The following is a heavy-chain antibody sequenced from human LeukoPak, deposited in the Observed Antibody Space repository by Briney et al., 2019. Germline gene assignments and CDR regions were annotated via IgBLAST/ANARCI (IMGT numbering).Heavy chain of an antibody. CDR3: ARGRYDFSRGGLPTDY. CDR1: GFTFSTHA. D-gene: IGHD3-3*01. V-gene: IGHV3-48*03. CDR2: SRSSGSTI. J-gene: IGHJ4*02. Sequence: PGGSLRLSCAASGFTFSTHAMSWVRQAPGRGLEWVSYSRSSGSTIYYADSVRGRFTISKVNANNSLYLQMNSLRAEDTAVYYCARGRYDFSRGGLPTDYWGQGTLVTVSS.